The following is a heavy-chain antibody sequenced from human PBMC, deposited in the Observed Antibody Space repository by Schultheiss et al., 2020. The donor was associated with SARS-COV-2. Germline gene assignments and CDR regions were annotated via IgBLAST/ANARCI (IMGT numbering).Heavy chain of an antibody. D-gene: IGHD1-20*01. CDR3: ARDRNNWKPGIWYYFDY. J-gene: IGHJ4*02. CDR2: ISGSGGST. Sequence: GESLKISCAASGFTFSSYAMSWVRQAPGKGLEWVSAISGSGGSTYYADSVKGRFTISRDNSKNTLYLQMNSLRAEDTAVYYCARDRNNWKPGIWYYFDYWGQGTLVTVSS. CDR1: GFTFSSYA. V-gene: IGHV3-23*01.